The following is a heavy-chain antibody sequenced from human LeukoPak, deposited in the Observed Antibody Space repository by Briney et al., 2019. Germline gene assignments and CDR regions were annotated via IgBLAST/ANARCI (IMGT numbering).Heavy chain of an antibody. CDR1: GFTFSDYA. J-gene: IGHJ4*02. CDR3: ARDRGAVVTGHFDY. D-gene: IGHD4-23*01. CDR2: ISFDGNNK. V-gene: IGHV3-30*04. Sequence: GGSLRLSCAASGFTFSDYAMHWVRLAPGKGLEWVAVISFDGNNKYYADSVKGRFTISRDNSKNTLYLQMNSLRAEDTAVYYCARDRGAVVTGHFDYWGQGTLVTVSS.